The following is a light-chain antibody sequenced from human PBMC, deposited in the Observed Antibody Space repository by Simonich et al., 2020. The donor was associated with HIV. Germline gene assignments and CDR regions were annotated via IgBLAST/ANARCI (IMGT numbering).Light chain of an antibody. Sequence: DIVMTQSPDSLAVSLGERATINCRPSQSVLYSYNNKNYLAWSQQNPGQPPKLLISWASTRDSVVPDRFSGSESGTDFTLTISSLQAEDVAVYYCQQYYSTPWTFGQGTKVEIK. J-gene: IGKJ1*01. CDR2: WAS. CDR3: QQYYSTPWT. CDR1: QSVLYSYNNKNY. V-gene: IGKV4-1*01.